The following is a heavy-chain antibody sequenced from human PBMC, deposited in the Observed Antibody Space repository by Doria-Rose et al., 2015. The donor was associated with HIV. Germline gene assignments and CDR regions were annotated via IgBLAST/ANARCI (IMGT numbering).Heavy chain of an antibody. Sequence: VQLVQSGGGLVQPGRSLRLSCVGSGFSFESYAMHWVRLAPVKGLEWVAGISRYSGAKGNADSVKGRCTISRDNAKKSVYLEMRSLRPEDTAFYYCAKAPIIGPKYYFYMDVWGKGTSVTVSS. D-gene: IGHD3-3*01. CDR1: GFSFESYA. CDR2: ISRYSGAK. J-gene: IGHJ6*03. V-gene: IGHV3-9*01. CDR3: AKAPIIGPKYYFYMDV.